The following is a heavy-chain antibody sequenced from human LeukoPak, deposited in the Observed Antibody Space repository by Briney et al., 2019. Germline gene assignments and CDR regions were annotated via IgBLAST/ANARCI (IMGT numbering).Heavy chain of an antibody. CDR2: IYPGDSDT. CDR1: GYSFTSYW. D-gene: IGHD3-22*01. V-gene: IGHV5-51*01. J-gene: IGHJ3*02. CDR3: ARGPWSDSSGHPGAFDI. Sequence: GESLKISCKGSGYSFTSYWIGWVRQMPGKGLEWMGIIYPGDSDTRYSPSFQGQVTISADKSISTAYLQLSSLKASDTATYFCARGPWSDSSGHPGAFDIWGPGTMVTVSS.